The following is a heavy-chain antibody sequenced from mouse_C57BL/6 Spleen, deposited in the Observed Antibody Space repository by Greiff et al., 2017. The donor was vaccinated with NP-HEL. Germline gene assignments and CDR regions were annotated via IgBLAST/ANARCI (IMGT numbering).Heavy chain of an antibody. V-gene: IGHV1-64*01. CDR3: AGYYGSGYAMDY. D-gene: IGHD1-1*01. CDR2: IHPNSGST. J-gene: IGHJ4*01. Sequence: QVQLQQPGAELVKPGASVKLSCKASGYTFTSYWMHWVKQRPGQGLEWIGMIHPNSGSTNYNEKFKSKATLTVDKSSSTAYMQLSSLTSEDSAVYYCAGYYGSGYAMDYWGQGTSVTVSS. CDR1: GYTFTSYW.